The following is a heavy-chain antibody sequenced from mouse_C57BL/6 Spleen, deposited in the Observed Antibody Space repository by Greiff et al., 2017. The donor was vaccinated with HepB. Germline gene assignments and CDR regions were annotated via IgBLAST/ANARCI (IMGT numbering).Heavy chain of an antibody. Sequence: EVMLVESGGGLVKPGGSLKLSCAASGFTFSSYAMSWVRQTPEKRLEWVATISDGGSYTYYPDNVKGRFTISRDNAKNNLYLQMSHLKSEDTAMYYCARAYYGSSYSAMDYWGQGTSVTVSS. CDR2: ISDGGSYT. CDR1: GFTFSSYA. CDR3: ARAYYGSSYSAMDY. D-gene: IGHD1-1*01. J-gene: IGHJ4*01. V-gene: IGHV5-4*03.